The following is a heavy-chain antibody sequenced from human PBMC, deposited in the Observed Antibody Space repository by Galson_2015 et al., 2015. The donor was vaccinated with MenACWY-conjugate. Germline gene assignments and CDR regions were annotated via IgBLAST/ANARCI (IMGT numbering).Heavy chain of an antibody. D-gene: IGHD5/OR15-5a*01. CDR1: GFTFSTYW. V-gene: IGHV3-74*01. CDR3: ARMRYSVTWNGFDY. CDR2: LNADGASI. Sequence: SLRLSCAASGFTFSTYWMVWVRQTPGKGLVWVARLNADGASINYADSAQGRFTISRDNAKNTLYLQMNSLRAEDTAVYYCARMRYSVTWNGFDYWGRGTLVTVSS. J-gene: IGHJ4*02.